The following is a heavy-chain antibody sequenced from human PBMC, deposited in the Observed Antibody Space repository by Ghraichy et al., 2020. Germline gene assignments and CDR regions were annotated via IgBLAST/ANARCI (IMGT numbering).Heavy chain of an antibody. V-gene: IGHV3-74*01. Sequence: GGSLRLSCEVSGFTFSSYWMHWVRQAPGEGLVWVARIKTDGSNVTYEDSVRGRFTISRDNAKNILSLQMNSLRVDDTAVYYCARDLNWVLFDSWGQGTLVTVSS. CDR3: ARDLNWVLFDS. D-gene: IGHD3-22*01. J-gene: IGHJ4*02. CDR2: IKTDGSNV. CDR1: GFTFSSYW.